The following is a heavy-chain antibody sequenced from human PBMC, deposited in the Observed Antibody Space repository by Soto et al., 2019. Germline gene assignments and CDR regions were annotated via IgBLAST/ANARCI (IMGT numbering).Heavy chain of an antibody. CDR1: GFRFEQYV. CDR2: VSPTGDTV. J-gene: IGHJ4*02. D-gene: IGHD3-10*01. CDR3: LKDAPNGSIDD. V-gene: IGHV3-9*01. Sequence: VQVVASGGGLVQPGRSLRLSCAVSGFRFEQYVMHWVRQGPGKGLECVSTVSPTGDTVAYADSVEGRFTVSRDNAKNPPYLQINRLQGGETAFHYCLKDAPNGSIDDWGQGTLVTVSS.